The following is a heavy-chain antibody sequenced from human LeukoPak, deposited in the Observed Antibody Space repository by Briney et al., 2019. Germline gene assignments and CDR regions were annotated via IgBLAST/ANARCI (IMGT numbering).Heavy chain of an antibody. CDR1: GFTFSSYW. J-gene: IGHJ5*02. CDR3: ARGSLSGYSYGYLLGFDP. V-gene: IGHV3-7*01. Sequence: GGSLRLSCAASGFTFSSYWMSWVRQAPGKGLEWVANIKQDGSEKYYVDSVKGRFTISRDNAKYSLYLQMNSLRAEDTAVYYCARGSLSGYSYGYLLGFDPWGQGTLVTVSS. D-gene: IGHD5-18*01. CDR2: IKQDGSEK.